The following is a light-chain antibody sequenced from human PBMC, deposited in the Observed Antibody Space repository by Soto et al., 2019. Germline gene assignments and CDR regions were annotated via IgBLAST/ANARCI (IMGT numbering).Light chain of an antibody. CDR1: HYIYSN. Sequence: EILMTQSPSTLSVSPGERATLSCTASHYIYSNVAWFQQRPGQAPRLLIYRASTRATGTPAMLTGSGSGTEFTLTITSLQSEDFALYYCQQYHNLWTFGQGTKVDIK. J-gene: IGKJ1*01. CDR2: RAS. CDR3: QQYHNLWT. V-gene: IGKV3-15*01.